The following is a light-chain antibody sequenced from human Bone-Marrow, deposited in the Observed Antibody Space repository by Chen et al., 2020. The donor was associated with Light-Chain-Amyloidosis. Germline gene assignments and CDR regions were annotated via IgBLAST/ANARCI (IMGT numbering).Light chain of an antibody. CDR1: NIGSTS. J-gene: IGLJ3*02. Sequence: SYVLTQPSSVLVAPGQTATIACGGNNIGSTSVHWYQQTPGQAPLLVVYDDSDRPSGIPARLSGSNSGNTATLTISRVEAGDEADYYCQVWDRSSDRPVFGGGTKLTVL. V-gene: IGLV3-21*02. CDR3: QVWDRSSDRPV. CDR2: DDS.